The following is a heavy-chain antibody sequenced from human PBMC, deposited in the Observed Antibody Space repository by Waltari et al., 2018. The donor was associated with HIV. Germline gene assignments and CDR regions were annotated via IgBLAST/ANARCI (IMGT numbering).Heavy chain of an antibody. D-gene: IGHD2-15*01. V-gene: IGHV3-30*02. J-gene: IGHJ4*02. CDR2: IRYDGSKK. Sequence: QVQLVESGGAVVQPGGSLRLSCAASGSTFCSFGLHWVRQATGKGLEGVTFIRYDGSKKHYADSVKGRFTISRDNSDNTLYLEMNSLRTEDTAVYYCATNIVVAATGTFDYWGQGTRVIVTA. CDR1: GSTFCSFG. CDR3: ATNIVVAATGTFDY.